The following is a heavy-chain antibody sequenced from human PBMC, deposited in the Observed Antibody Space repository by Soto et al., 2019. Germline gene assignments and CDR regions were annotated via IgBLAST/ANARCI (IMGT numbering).Heavy chain of an antibody. CDR3: AREVGAATRLPPDY. CDR2: IIPNSGAT. V-gene: IGHV1-2*02. Sequence: ASVKVSCQASGYTFTGSNLHWVRPAPGQVLEWMGLIIPNSGATNYAQKSQGRVTVTRDTPISTADMELSRLTADDTAVYDWAREVGAATRLPPDYGGQGTLVPVSS. J-gene: IGHJ4*02. D-gene: IGHD2-15*01. CDR1: GYTFTGSN.